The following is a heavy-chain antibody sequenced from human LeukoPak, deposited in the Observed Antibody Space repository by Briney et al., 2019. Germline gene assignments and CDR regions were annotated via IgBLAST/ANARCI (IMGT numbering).Heavy chain of an antibody. CDR3: ARDEEGIRYFDWLLDY. D-gene: IGHD3-9*01. Sequence: SETLSLTCAVYGGSFSGYYWSWIRQPPGKGLEWIGEINHSGSTNYNPSLKSRVTISVDTSKNQFSLKLSSVTAADTAVYYCARDEEGIRYFDWLLDYWGQGTLATVSS. CDR1: GGSFSGYY. CDR2: INHSGST. V-gene: IGHV4-34*01. J-gene: IGHJ4*02.